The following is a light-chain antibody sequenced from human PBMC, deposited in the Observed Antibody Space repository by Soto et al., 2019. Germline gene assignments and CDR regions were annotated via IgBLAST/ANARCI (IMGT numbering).Light chain of an antibody. CDR2: DAS. CDR3: QQRGDWPLT. Sequence: EIVLTQSPGTLSLSPGERASLSSRASQSVSSFLAWYQQKPGQAPRLLIYDASHRATGIPARFSGSGSGTDFTLTISNLEPEDFAVYYCQQRGDWPLTFGGGTKVDIK. CDR1: QSVSSF. V-gene: IGKV3-11*01. J-gene: IGKJ4*01.